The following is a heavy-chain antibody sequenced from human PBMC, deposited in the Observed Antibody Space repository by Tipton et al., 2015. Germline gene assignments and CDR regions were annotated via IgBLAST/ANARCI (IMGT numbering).Heavy chain of an antibody. CDR1: GYSINNDYY. Sequence: GLVKPSETMSLTCDVSGYSINNDYYWGWIRQAPGKGLEWIGFVYPGGGTYYNPSLKSRVTISVDTSKNQFSLNLNSVTAADTAVYYCARVNTGSYSYFDYWGQGTLVTVSS. V-gene: IGHV4-38-2*01. CDR2: VYPGGGT. J-gene: IGHJ4*02. D-gene: IGHD3-10*01. CDR3: ARVNTGSYSYFDY.